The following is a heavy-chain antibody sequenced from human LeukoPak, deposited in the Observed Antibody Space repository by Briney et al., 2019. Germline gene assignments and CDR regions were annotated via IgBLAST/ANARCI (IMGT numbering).Heavy chain of an antibody. CDR3: AIHITNFGVVSRAET. Sequence: ASVKVSCKASGGTFSSYAISWVRQAPGQGLEWMGGIIPIFGTANYAQKFQGRVTITADESTSTAYMELSSLRSEDTAVYYCAIHITNFGVVSRAETWGQGTLVTVSS. CDR2: IIPIFGTA. D-gene: IGHD3-3*01. CDR1: GGTFSSYA. V-gene: IGHV1-69*13. J-gene: IGHJ4*02.